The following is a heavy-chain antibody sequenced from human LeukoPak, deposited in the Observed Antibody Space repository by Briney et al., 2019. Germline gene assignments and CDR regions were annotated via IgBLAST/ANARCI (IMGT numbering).Heavy chain of an antibody. Sequence: ASVKVSCKASGYTFTSYYMHWVRQAPGQGLEWMGIINPSGGSTSYAQKFQGRVTMTRDTSTSTVYMELSSLRSEDTAVYYCARDGAPVTVPVAHYFFDYWGQGTLVTVSS. CDR1: GYTFTSYY. V-gene: IGHV1-46*01. CDR2: INPSGGST. CDR3: ARDGAPVTVPVAHYFFDY. J-gene: IGHJ4*02. D-gene: IGHD2/OR15-2a*01.